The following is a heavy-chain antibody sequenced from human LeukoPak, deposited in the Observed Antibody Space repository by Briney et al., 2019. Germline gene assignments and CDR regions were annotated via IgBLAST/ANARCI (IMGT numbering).Heavy chain of an antibody. Sequence: GASVKVSCKASGYTFTGYYMHWVRQAPGQGLEWMGWINPNSGGTNYAQKFQGRVTMTRDTSISTAYMELSRLRSDDTAVYYCARKGVPYSYGQENYYYYYYMDVWGKGTTVTVSS. V-gene: IGHV1-2*02. CDR3: ARKGVPYSYGQENYYYYYYMDV. J-gene: IGHJ6*03. CDR2: INPNSGGT. CDR1: GYTFTGYY. D-gene: IGHD5-18*01.